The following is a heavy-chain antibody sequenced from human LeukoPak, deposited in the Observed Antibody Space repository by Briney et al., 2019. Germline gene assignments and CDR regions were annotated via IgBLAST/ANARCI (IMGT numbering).Heavy chain of an antibody. V-gene: IGHV3-21*01. CDR3: ATVTTSSFDY. J-gene: IGHJ4*02. D-gene: IGHD4-11*01. CDR2: ISSSSSYI. Sequence: GGSLRLSCAASGFTFSSYSMNWVRQAPGKGLEWVSSISSSSSYIYYADSVKGRSTISRDNAKNSLYLQMNSLRAEDTAVYYCATVTTSSFDYWGQGTLVTVSS. CDR1: GFTFSSYS.